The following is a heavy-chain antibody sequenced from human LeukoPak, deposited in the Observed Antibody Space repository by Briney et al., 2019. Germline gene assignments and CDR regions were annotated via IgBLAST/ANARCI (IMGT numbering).Heavy chain of an antibody. J-gene: IGHJ6*03. V-gene: IGHV1-18*01. CDR2: ISAYNGNT. Sequence: ASVKVSCKASGYTFTSYGISWVRQAPGQGLEWMGWISAYNGNTNYAQKLQGRVTMTTDTSTSTAYMELRSLRSDDTAVYYCARDRPKFLEWLLPRVHATYYYYYMDVWGKGTTVTVSS. CDR3: ARDRPKFLEWLLPRVHATYYYYYMDV. CDR1: GYTFTSYG. D-gene: IGHD3-3*01.